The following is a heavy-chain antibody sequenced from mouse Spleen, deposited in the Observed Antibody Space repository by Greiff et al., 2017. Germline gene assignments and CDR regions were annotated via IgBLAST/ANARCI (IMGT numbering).Heavy chain of an antibody. Sequence: VQRVESGAELVRPGTSVKMSCKAAGYTFTNYWIGWVKQRPGHGLEWIGDIYPGGGYTNYNEKFKGKATLTADTSSSTAYMQLSSLTSEDSAIYYCAREREYGNPGFDVWGAGTTVTVSS. CDR2: IYPGGGYT. CDR1: GYTFTNYW. J-gene: IGHJ1*01. CDR3: AREREYGNPGFDV. V-gene: IGHV1-63*02. D-gene: IGHD2-1*01.